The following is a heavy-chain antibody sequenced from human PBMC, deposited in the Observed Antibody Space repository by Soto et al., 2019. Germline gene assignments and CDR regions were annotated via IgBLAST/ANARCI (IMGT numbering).Heavy chain of an antibody. J-gene: IGHJ4*02. D-gene: IGHD5-18*01. CDR1: GGTFSSYA. Sequence: SVKVSCKASGGTFSSYAISWVRQAPGQGLEWMGGIIPIFGTANYAQEFQGRVTITADESTSTAYMELSSLRSEDTAVYYCARDAVAVDTAMVRPNFDYWGQGTLVTVSS. CDR3: ARDAVAVDTAMVRPNFDY. V-gene: IGHV1-69*13. CDR2: IIPIFGTA.